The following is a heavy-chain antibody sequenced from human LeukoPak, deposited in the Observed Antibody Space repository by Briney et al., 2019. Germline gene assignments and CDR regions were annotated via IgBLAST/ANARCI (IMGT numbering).Heavy chain of an antibody. Sequence: ASVKVSCKASGYTFTRNAMHWVRQAPGQRLEWMGWINTGNGNTKYSQKFQDRVTITRDTSANTAYMELSRLRSEDTAVYYCARGYCNSTSCYYFDFWGQGTLVTVSS. CDR1: GYTFTRNA. J-gene: IGHJ4*02. CDR3: ARGYCNSTSCYYFDF. CDR2: INTGNGNT. D-gene: IGHD2-2*01. V-gene: IGHV1-3*04.